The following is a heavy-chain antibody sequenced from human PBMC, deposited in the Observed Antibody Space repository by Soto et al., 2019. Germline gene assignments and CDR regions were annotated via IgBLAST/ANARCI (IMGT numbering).Heavy chain of an antibody. V-gene: IGHV1-18*01. J-gene: IGHJ4*02. CDR2: IDTYTGNT. CDR3: TRDPGIAAPGRGLGDY. CDR1: GYTFSTYG. D-gene: IGHD6-25*01. Sequence: QIQLVQSGAEVKKPGASVKVYCKASGYTFSTYGISWVRQAPGQGLEWMGWIDTYTGNTKSAQQFQDRVTMTTDASTSTAYMELRSLRSDDTALYYCTRDPGIAAPGRGLGDYWGQGTLVTVSS.